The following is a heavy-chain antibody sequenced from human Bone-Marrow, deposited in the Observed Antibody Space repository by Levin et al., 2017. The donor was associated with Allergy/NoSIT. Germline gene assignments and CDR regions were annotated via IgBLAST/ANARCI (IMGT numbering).Heavy chain of an antibody. J-gene: IGHJ4*02. CDR1: GFTFTYAW. D-gene: IGHD7-27*01. V-gene: IGHV3-15*01. CDR3: VTDVASQGSGEFDY. CDR2: IKSKTSGGTA. Sequence: PGGSLRLSCAASGFTFTYAWMSWVRQDPGKGPELIGRIKSKTSGGTADYAAPVKGRFTISRDDSYSTVYLQMNSLKIEDTAVYYCVTDVASQGSGEFDYWGQGALVTVSS.